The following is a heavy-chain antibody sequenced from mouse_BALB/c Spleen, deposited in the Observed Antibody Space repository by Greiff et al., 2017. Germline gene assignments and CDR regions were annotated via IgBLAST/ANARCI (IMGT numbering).Heavy chain of an antibody. CDR3: ARFFGNPFAY. CDR2: ISYSGST. J-gene: IGHJ3*01. CDR1: GDSITSGY. Sequence: EVKLMESGPSLVKPSQTLSLTCSVTGDSITSGYWNWIRKFPGNKLEYMGYISYSGSTYYNPSLKSRISITRDTSKNQYYLQLNSVTTEDTATYYCARFFGNPFAYWGQGTLVTVSA. V-gene: IGHV3-8*02. D-gene: IGHD2-1*01.